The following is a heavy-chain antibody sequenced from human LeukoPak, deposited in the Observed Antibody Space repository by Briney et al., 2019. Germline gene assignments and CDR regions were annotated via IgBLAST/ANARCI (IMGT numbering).Heavy chain of an antibody. D-gene: IGHD3-10*01. J-gene: IGHJ6*03. V-gene: IGHV3-48*03. CDR1: GFTFSSYE. CDR3: ARAGSPRSYYYYYYMDV. Sequence: GGSLRLSCAASGFTFSSYEMNWVRQAPGKGLEWVSYISSSGSTIYYADSVKGRFTISRDNAKNSLYLQMNSRSAEDTAVYYCARAGSPRSYYYYYYMDVWGKGTTVTVSS. CDR2: ISSSGSTI.